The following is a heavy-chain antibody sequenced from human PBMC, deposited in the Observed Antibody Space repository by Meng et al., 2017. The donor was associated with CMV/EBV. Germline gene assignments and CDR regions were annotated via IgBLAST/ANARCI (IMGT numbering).Heavy chain of an antibody. J-gene: IGHJ6*02. Sequence: GESLKISCAASGFTFSSYAMSWVRQAPGKGLEWVSVIYSGGSSTYYADSVKGRFTISRDNSKNTLYLQMNSLRAEDTAVYYCARDRGGDIAPYYYYGMDVWGQGTTVAVSS. V-gene: IGHV3-23*03. CDR2: IYSGGSST. CDR3: ARDRGGDIAPYYYYGMDV. D-gene: IGHD2-15*01. CDR1: GFTFSSYA.